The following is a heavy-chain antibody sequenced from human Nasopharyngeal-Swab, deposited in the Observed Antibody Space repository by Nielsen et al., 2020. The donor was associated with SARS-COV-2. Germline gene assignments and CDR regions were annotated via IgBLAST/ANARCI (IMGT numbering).Heavy chain of an antibody. Sequence: GALKISCAASGFTFSNYWMSWVRQAPGKGLEWVANIKQDGSEIYYVDSLKGRFTISRDNAKNSLYLQMNSLRAADTAVYYCARGVETIHHWGQGSLVTVSS. CDR3: ARGVETIHH. CDR2: IKQDGSEI. J-gene: IGHJ1*01. V-gene: IGHV3-7*03. D-gene: IGHD5-24*01. CDR1: GFTFSNYW.